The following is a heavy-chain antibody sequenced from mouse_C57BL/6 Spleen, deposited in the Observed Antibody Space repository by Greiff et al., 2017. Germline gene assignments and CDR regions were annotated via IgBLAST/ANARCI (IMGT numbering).Heavy chain of an antibody. V-gene: IGHV1-69*01. CDR1: GYTFTSYW. CDR2: IDPSDSYT. Sequence: QVQLQQPGAELVMPGASVKLSCKASGYTFTSYWMHWVKQRPGQGLEWIGEIDPSDSYTNYNQKFKGKSTLTVDKSSSTAYMQLSSLTSEDSAVYYCARYRDGEYYYAMDYWGQGTSVTVSS. J-gene: IGHJ4*01. CDR3: ARYRDGEYYYAMDY.